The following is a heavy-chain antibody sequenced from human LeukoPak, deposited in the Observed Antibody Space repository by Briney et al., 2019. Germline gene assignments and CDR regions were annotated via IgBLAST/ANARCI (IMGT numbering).Heavy chain of an antibody. CDR1: GFTFSDYS. CDR3: ASRDQSCSGGVCYPIDY. D-gene: IGHD2-15*01. J-gene: IGHJ4*02. Sequence: PGGSLRLSCAASGFTFSDYSMNWVRQAPGKGLEWVSYISSSSSTIYYADSVKGRFTISRDNAKKSLYLRMDSLRAEDTAVYYCASRDQSCSGGVCYPIDYWGQGVLVTVSP. CDR2: ISSSSSTI. V-gene: IGHV3-48*01.